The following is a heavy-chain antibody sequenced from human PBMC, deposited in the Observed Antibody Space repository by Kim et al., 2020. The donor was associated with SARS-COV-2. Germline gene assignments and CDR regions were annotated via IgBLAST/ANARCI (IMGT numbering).Heavy chain of an antibody. V-gene: IGHV3-23*01. CDR2: LTGSGGST. Sequence: GGSLRLSCAASGFTFGNYAMNWVRLAPGKGLEWVSALTGSGGSTFYADSVKGRFSISRDNSRNTLYLQMNSLRAEDTAVYYCAKGYASGTYYSDYWGQGTLVTVSS. CDR1: GFTFGNYA. CDR3: AKGYASGTYYSDY. J-gene: IGHJ4*02. D-gene: IGHD3-10*01.